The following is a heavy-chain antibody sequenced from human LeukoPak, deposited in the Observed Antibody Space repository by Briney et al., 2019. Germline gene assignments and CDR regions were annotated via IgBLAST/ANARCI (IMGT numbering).Heavy chain of an antibody. Sequence: GGSLRLSCAASGVTVGNNYMNWVRQAPGKGLEWVSLIYSGGSTHYADSVKCRFTISRDNSKNTLYLQMNSLRVDDTAVYYCARDPPAVAANTYGWGQGTLVTVSS. CDR1: GVTVGNNY. D-gene: IGHD6-6*01. J-gene: IGHJ4*02. CDR2: IYSGGST. V-gene: IGHV3-66*01. CDR3: ARDPPAVAANTYG.